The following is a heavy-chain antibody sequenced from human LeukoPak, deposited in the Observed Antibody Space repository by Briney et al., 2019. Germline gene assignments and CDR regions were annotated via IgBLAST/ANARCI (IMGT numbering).Heavy chain of an antibody. CDR1: GYTFIGYY. D-gene: IGHD5-12*01. Sequence: ASVKVSCKTSGYTFIGYYMHWVRQAPGQGLEWMGWINPKNGGANYAPSFQGRVSMTRDTSISTAYMELSRLRSDDTAVYYCAKGGKNGYGWGPLNWADPWGQGTLVIVSS. J-gene: IGHJ5*02. CDR3: AKGGKNGYGWGPLNWADP. V-gene: IGHV1-2*07. CDR2: INPKNGGA.